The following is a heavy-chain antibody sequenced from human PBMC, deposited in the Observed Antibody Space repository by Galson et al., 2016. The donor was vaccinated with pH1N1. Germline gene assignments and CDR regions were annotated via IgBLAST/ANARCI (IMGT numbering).Heavy chain of an antibody. Sequence: SLRLSCAASGFSFSNYNMHWVRQAQGKGLEWVSYISATSGSKYYADSVKGRFTISRDNGKNTLFLQMNSLRVEDTAIYYCARVRARYIPVGGDSDYWGHGTLVTVSS. CDR3: ARVRARYIPVGGDSDY. J-gene: IGHJ4*01. V-gene: IGHV3-48*01. CDR1: GFSFSNYN. CDR2: ISATSGSK. D-gene: IGHD2-21*01.